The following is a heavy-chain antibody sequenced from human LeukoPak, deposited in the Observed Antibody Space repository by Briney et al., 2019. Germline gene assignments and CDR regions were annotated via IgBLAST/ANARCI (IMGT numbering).Heavy chain of an antibody. V-gene: IGHV3-48*04. J-gene: IGHJ4*03. CDR3: ARDDNYGSDY. CDR1: GFSFSDYG. CDR2: ISYHSNAI. D-gene: IGHD5-24*01. Sequence: GGSLRLSCAASGFSFSDYGMNWVRQAPGKGLEWLSYISYHSNAIYYADSVKGRFTISRDNAKNSLYLQMNTLRVDDTAVYYCARDDNYGSDYWGQGTLITVSS.